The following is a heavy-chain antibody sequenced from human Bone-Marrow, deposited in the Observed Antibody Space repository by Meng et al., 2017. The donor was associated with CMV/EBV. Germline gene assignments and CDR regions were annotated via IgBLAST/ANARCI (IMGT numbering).Heavy chain of an antibody. V-gene: IGHV3-9*01. D-gene: IGHD3-3*01. CDR3: ARAQKSALMTGMGV. CDR2: ISWNSGSI. CDR1: GFTFDDYA. Sequence: SLKISCAASGFTFDDYAMHWVRQAPGKGLEWVSGISWNSGSIGYADSVKGRFIISRDNAKKTLYLQMNTLRIENTALYYCARAQKSALMTGMGVWGQGTTVTVSS. J-gene: IGHJ6*02.